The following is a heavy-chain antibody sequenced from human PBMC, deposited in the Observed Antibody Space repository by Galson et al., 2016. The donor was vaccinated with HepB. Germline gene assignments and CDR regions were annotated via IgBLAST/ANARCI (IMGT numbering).Heavy chain of an antibody. D-gene: IGHD4-17*01. Sequence: SLRLSCAASGFTFSSYDMHWVRQATGKGLGWVSGIGTAGGTYYSASAMGRFTISREDAKNTLYLQLNSLRAGDTAVYYCATSVYGDYRFDDWYFDLWGRGTLVTVSS. CDR1: GFTFSSYD. J-gene: IGHJ2*01. CDR3: ATSVYGDYRFDDWYFDL. V-gene: IGHV3-13*04. CDR2: IGTAGGT.